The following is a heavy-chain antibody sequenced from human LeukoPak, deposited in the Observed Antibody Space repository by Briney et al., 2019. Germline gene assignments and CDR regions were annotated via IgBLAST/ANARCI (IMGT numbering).Heavy chain of an antibody. CDR3: ARGSGAPTEPNWFDP. D-gene: IGHD1-26*01. V-gene: IGHV4-31*03. CDR1: VGSIHRVGYY. J-gene: IGHJ5*02. Sequence: SQTLSLPCTVSVGSIHRVGYYWSWIRQPPGKGLEWNGYIYFNGNPYSNPSLKSRVTILLDTSKKQYSLKLISVTAADTAVYYCARGSGAPTEPNWFDPWGQGTLVTVSS. CDR2: IYFNGNP.